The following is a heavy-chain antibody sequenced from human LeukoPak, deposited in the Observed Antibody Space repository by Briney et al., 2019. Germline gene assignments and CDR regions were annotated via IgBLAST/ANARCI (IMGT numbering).Heavy chain of an antibody. CDR3: AKDSALGHEGSLDP. D-gene: IGHD3-10*01. CDR1: GFTFSSYG. CDR2: ISYDGSNK. J-gene: IGHJ5*02. V-gene: IGHV3-30*18. Sequence: GGSLRLSCAASGFTFSSYGMHWVRQAPGKGLEWVAVISYDGSNKYYADSVKGRFTISRDNSKNTLYLQMNSLRAEDTAVYYCAKDSALGHEGSLDPWGQGTLVTVSS.